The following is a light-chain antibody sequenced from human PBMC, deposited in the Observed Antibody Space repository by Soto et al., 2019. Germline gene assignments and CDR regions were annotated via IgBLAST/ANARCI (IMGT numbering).Light chain of an antibody. CDR2: AAS. J-gene: IGKJ3*01. CDR3: QKYNSALFT. V-gene: IGKV1-27*01. Sequence: DIQMTQSPSSLSASVGDRVTITCRASQGISNYLAWYQQKPGKVPKLLIYAASTLQSGVPSRFSGSGSGTDFTLAISSLQSEDVATYYCQKYNSALFTFGPGTKVDIK. CDR1: QGISNY.